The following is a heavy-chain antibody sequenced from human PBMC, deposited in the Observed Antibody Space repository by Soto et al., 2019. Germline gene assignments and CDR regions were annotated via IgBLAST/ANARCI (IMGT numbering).Heavy chain of an antibody. V-gene: IGHV1-3*01. J-gene: IGHJ4*02. CDR1: GYPFPSFE. Sequence: ASVKVSCKTSGYPFPSFEVHWIRQAPGQRPEWMGGISNAGSGNTKYSQKFQDRLTITGDKRATTVYMALSSLTSEDTATYYCARESIHYQDFFQNWGQGTQVTVSS. D-gene: IGHD6-6*01. CDR3: ARESIHYQDFFQN. CDR2: ISNAGSGNT.